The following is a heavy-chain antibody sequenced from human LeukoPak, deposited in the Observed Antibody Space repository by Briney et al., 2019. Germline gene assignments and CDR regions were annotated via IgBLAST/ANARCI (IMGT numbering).Heavy chain of an antibody. CDR1: GGSISNSNFY. Sequence: PSETLSLTCTVSGGSISNSNFYWGWIRQPPGKGLEWIGSIYYSGSTFYNPSLQVRVTLSVDTSKNQFSLKLNSVTAADAAVYYCARTTMVRGTYYMDVWGKGTTVTISS. CDR3: ARTTMVRGTYYMDV. J-gene: IGHJ6*03. V-gene: IGHV4-39*01. CDR2: IYYSGST. D-gene: IGHD3-10*01.